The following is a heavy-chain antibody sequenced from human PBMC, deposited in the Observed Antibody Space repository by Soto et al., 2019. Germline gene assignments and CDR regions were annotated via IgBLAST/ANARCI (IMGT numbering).Heavy chain of an antibody. D-gene: IGHD5-12*01. CDR3: ARDRVATGYFYSDGLDV. CDR2: ISYDGRYK. CDR1: GVTFSSYG. Sequence: QVQLVESGGGVVHPGRSLRLSCVASGVTFSSYGMQWVRQAPGKGLECVAVISYDGRYKYYGDSVKGRFTISRDNSKNTLYLQMNSLRAEDTAVYYCARDRVATGYFYSDGLDVWGQGTTVTVAS. V-gene: IGHV3-30*04. J-gene: IGHJ6*02.